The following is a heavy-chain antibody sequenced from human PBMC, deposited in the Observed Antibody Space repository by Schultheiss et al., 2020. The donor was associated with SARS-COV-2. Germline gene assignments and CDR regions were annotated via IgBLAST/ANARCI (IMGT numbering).Heavy chain of an antibody. CDR3: ARTKSHRGDYVSY. CDR1: GFTFSNAW. D-gene: IGHD2-15*01. V-gene: IGHV3-23*01. J-gene: IGHJ4*02. Sequence: GGSLRLSCAASGFTFSNAWMSWVRQAPGKGLEWVSAISGSGGSTYYADSVKGRFTISRDNSKNSLYLQMNSLRAEDTAVYYCARTKSHRGDYVSYWGQGTLVTVSS. CDR2: ISGSGGST.